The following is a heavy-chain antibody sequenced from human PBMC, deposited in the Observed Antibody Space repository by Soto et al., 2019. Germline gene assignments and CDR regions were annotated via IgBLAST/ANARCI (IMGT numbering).Heavy chain of an antibody. J-gene: IGHJ6*02. V-gene: IGHV4-4*02. CDR2: IYHSGST. CDR1: GGSISSSNW. Sequence: LSLTCAVSGGSISSSNWWSWVRQPPGKGLEWIGEIYHSGSTNYNPSLKSRVTISVDKSKNQFSLKLSSVTAADTAVYYCARKVTYYYYYYGMDVWGQGTTVTVSS. CDR3: ARKVTYYYYYYGMDV.